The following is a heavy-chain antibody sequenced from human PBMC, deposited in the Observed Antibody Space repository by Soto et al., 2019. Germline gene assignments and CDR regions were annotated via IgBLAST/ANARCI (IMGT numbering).Heavy chain of an antibody. J-gene: IGHJ4*02. V-gene: IGHV1-3*04. CDR2: INTDNGDT. D-gene: IGHD1-1*01. Sequence: QVQLVQSGAEVKKPGASVKVSCKASGYTFNTYAIHWVRQAPGQSPEWMGWINTDNGDTNYSQRFQGRVTFTRDTPGSTAYMDLGSLKPEETALYSCTRTVPAEYDHWGQGTRVTVSS. CDR1: GYTFNTYA. CDR3: TRTVPAEYDH.